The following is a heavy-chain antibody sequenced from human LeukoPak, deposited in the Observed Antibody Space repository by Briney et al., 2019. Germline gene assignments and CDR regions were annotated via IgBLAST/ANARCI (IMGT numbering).Heavy chain of an antibody. CDR1: GFTFSSFS. D-gene: IGHD4-23*01. J-gene: IGHJ4*02. CDR2: ISHDGSHK. CDR3: ARDPNRLADYGGDYFDH. V-gene: IGHV3-30*04. Sequence: GGSLRLSCVASGFTFSSFSMHWVRQAPGNGLEWVAVISHDGSHKSYAGSVRGRFTISRDNSKNTLSLQMNTLRPEDTALFYCARDPNRLADYGGDYFDHWGQGTLVTVSS.